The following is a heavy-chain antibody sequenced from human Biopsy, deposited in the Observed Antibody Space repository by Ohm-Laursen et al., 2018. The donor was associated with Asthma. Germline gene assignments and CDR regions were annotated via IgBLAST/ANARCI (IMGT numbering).Heavy chain of an antibody. J-gene: IGHJ4*02. D-gene: IGHD2-15*01. CDR1: GVSIRSYY. CDR3: AGFCSGGNCPDH. V-gene: IGHV4-59*01. CDR2: IHYSGST. Sequence: PSQTLSLTCTVPGVSIRSYYWTWIRQPPGKGLEWIGNIHYSGSTCSNPSLKSRVTISVDTSKKQISLRLSSVIAADTAVYYCAGFCSGGNCPDHWGQGTLVTVSS.